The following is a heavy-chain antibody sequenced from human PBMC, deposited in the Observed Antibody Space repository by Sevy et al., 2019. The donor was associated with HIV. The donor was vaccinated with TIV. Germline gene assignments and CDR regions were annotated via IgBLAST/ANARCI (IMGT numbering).Heavy chain of an antibody. V-gene: IGHV4-34*01. D-gene: IGHD2-8*02. CDR1: GGSFSGYY. J-gene: IGHJ6*02. Sequence: SETLSLTCAVYGGSFSGYYWSWIRQPPGKGLEWIGEINHSGSTNYNPSLKSRVTISVDTSKNQFSLKLSSVTAADTAVYYCARVFLYGSYYYYYGMDVWGQGTTVTASS. CDR2: INHSGST. CDR3: ARVFLYGSYYYYYGMDV.